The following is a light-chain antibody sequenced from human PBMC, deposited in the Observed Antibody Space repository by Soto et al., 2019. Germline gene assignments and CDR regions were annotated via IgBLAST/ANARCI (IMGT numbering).Light chain of an antibody. CDR2: EAS. V-gene: IGKV1-9*01. J-gene: IGKJ1*01. CDR3: LQLDSYPRT. Sequence: DIQLTQSPSFLSASVGDRVTITCRASQDISDYLAWYQQKPGKAPNLLIYEASTLQSGVPSRFSGSGSGTEFTLSASSLQPEDFATYYCLQLDSYPRTFGQGTKVEVK. CDR1: QDISDY.